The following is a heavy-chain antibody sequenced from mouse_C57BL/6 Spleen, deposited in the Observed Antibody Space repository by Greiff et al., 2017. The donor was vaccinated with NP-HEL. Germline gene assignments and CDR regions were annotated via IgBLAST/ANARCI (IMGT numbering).Heavy chain of an antibody. D-gene: IGHD1-1*01. J-gene: IGHJ3*01. CDR3: ARDLYYGSSYGGFAY. CDR2: ISYSGST. Sequence: EVKLVESGPGMVKPSQSLSLTCTVTGYSITSGYDWHWIRHFPGNKLEWMGYISYSGSTNYNPSLKSRISITHDTSKNHFFLKLNSVTTEDTATYYCARDLYYGSSYGGFAYWGQGTLVTVSA. CDR1: GYSITSGYD. V-gene: IGHV3-1*01.